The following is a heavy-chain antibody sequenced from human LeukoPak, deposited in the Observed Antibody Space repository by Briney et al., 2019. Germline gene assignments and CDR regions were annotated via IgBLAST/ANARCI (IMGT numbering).Heavy chain of an antibody. J-gene: IGHJ4*02. CDR2: FDPEDGET. D-gene: IGHD3-22*01. CDR1: GYTLTELS. Sequence: ASVKVSCKVSGYTLTELSMHWVRQAPGKGLEWMGGFDPEDGETIYAQKFQGRVTMTEDTSTDTAYMELSSLRSEDTAVYYCASSSPESSGYYYPYWGQGTLVTVSS. CDR3: ASSSPESSGYYYPY. V-gene: IGHV1-24*01.